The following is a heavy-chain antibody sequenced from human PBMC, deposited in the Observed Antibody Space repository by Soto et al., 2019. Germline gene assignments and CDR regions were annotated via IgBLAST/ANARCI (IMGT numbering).Heavy chain of an antibody. Sequence: SETLSLTCTVSGGSISSYYWSWIRQPPGKGLEWIGYIYYSGSTYYNPSLKSRVTISVDTSKNQFSLKLSSVTAADTAVYYCASGNCSSTSCYPTYYYYGMDVWGQGTTVTLSS. CDR1: GGSISSYY. J-gene: IGHJ6*02. V-gene: IGHV4-59*12. D-gene: IGHD2-2*01. CDR2: IYYSGST. CDR3: ASGNCSSTSCYPTYYYYGMDV.